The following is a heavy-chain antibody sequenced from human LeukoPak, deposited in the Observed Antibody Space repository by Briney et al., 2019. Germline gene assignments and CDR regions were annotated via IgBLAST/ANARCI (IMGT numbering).Heavy chain of an antibody. V-gene: IGHV1-8*01. CDR2: MNPKSGNT. J-gene: IGHJ4*02. CDR1: GYTFTSYD. CDR3: ARGRGVRGVITFGY. D-gene: IGHD3-10*01. Sequence: ASVKVSCKASGYTFTSYDINWVRQATGQGLEWMGWMNPKSGNTGYAQKFQGRITMSRNTSISTVYMELSSLTSEDTAVYYCARGRGVRGVITFGYWGQGILVTVSS.